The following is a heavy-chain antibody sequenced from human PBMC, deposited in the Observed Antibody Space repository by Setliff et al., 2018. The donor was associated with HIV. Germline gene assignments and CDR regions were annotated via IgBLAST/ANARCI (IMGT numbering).Heavy chain of an antibody. D-gene: IGHD3-9*01. CDR3: ARDQPQDYDSLTGYYTGRYFDY. CDR1: GVSIGSNSYY. V-gene: IGHV4-39*07. CDR2: IYHSGRT. Sequence: SETLSLTCDVSGVSIGSNSYYWGWIRQPPGKGLEWIGSIYHSGRTYYNPSLKSRVTISVDTSKNQFSLKLTSVTAADTAVYYCARDQPQDYDSLTGYYTGRYFDYWGRGTLVTVSS. J-gene: IGHJ4*02.